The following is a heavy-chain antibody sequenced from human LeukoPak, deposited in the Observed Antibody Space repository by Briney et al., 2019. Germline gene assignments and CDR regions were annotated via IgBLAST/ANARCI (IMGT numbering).Heavy chain of an antibody. CDR1: GFTFSSNY. Sequence: GGSLRLSCAASGFTFSSNYMSWVRQAPGKGLEWVSVIYSGGSTYYADSVKGRFTISRDNSKNTLYLQMNSLSAEDTAVYYCARYLDSSGSYYFDYWGQGTLVTVSS. CDR2: IYSGGST. J-gene: IGHJ4*02. V-gene: IGHV3-66*01. D-gene: IGHD3-22*01. CDR3: ARYLDSSGSYYFDY.